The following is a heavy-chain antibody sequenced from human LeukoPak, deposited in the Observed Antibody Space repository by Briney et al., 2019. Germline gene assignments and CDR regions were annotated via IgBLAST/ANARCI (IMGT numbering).Heavy chain of an antibody. CDR3: ARSSDYGDYD. CDR2: IYYSGRT. J-gene: IGHJ4*02. Sequence: PSETLSLTCTVFGGSVNSGGYYWTWIRQHPGKGLEWLGYIYYSGRTYYNPSLKSRITISLDTSKNQFSLNLTSVSAADTAFYFCARSSDYGDYDWGQGTLITVSS. CDR1: GGSVNSGGYY. D-gene: IGHD4-17*01. V-gene: IGHV4-31*03.